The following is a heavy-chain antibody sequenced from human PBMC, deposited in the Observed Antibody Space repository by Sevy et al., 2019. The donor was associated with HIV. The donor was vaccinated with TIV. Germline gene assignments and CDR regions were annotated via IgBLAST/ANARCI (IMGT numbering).Heavy chain of an antibody. CDR3: ARGRSDSSGYYPRRRAEYFQH. CDR1: GESFSGYY. Sequence: SETLSLTCAVYGESFSGYYWNWVRQPPGKGLEWIGEINHTGSTNYNPSLKSRVNISVDTSKNQFSLKLSFVTAADTAVYYCARGRSDSSGYYPRRRAEYFQHWGQGTLVTVSS. V-gene: IGHV4-34*01. J-gene: IGHJ1*01. D-gene: IGHD3-22*01. CDR2: INHTGST.